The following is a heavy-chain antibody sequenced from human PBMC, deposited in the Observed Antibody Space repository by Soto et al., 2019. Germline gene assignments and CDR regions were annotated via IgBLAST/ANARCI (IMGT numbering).Heavy chain of an antibody. V-gene: IGHV1-46*01. CDR3: ARMLVYCCGSGCYSFRDYYNGMDV. CDR2: INPSGGST. CDR1: GYRFTSNY. J-gene: IGHJ6*02. Sequence: ASVKVSCEECGYRFTSNYMHWVRQAPGQGLEWMGIINPSGGSTSYAQKFQGRVTMTRDTSTSTVYMELSSLRSEDTAVYYCARMLVYCCGSGCYSFRDYYNGMDVWGQGTTVTVSS. D-gene: IGHD2-15*01.